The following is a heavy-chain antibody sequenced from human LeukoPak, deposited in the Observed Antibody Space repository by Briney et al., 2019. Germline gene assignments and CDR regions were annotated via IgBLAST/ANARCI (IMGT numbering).Heavy chain of an antibody. CDR1: GYSISSGYY. CDR2: IYHSGST. V-gene: IGHV4-38-2*01. CDR3: ARLRGITGVAYFDY. D-gene: IGHD1-20*01. J-gene: IGHJ4*02. Sequence: PSETLSLTCAVSGYSISSGYYWGWIRQPPGKGLEWIGSIYHSGSTYYNPSLKSRGTISVDTSKNQFSLKLSSVTAADTAVYYCARLRGITGVAYFDYWGQGTLVTVSS.